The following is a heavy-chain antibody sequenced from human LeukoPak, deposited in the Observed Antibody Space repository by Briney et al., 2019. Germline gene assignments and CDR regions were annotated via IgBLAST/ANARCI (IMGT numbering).Heavy chain of an antibody. Sequence: ASVKVSCKASGYTFTGYYMHWVRQAPGQGLEWMGWINPNSGNAGYAQKFQGRVTMTRNTSISTAYMELSSLRSEDTAVYYCARGPSSGWYLERGGPEDYWGQGTLVTVSS. J-gene: IGHJ4*02. CDR2: INPNSGNA. V-gene: IGHV1-8*02. CDR1: GYTFTGYY. CDR3: ARGPSSGWYLERGGPEDY. D-gene: IGHD6-19*01.